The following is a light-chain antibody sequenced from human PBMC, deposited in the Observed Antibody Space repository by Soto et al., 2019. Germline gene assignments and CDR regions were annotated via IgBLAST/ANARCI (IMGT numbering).Light chain of an antibody. CDR3: KQYGSSPRT. CDR2: AAY. V-gene: IGKV3-20*01. J-gene: IGKJ1*01. CDR1: QSVSSK. Sequence: EIVMTQAPATPSVSPGERATLSCRASQSVSSKLAWYQQKPGQAHRLLIYAAYSRATGIQDRFSGSGSGTDFSLTISRLEAEDFAVYYCKQYGSSPRTFGQGTKVDIK.